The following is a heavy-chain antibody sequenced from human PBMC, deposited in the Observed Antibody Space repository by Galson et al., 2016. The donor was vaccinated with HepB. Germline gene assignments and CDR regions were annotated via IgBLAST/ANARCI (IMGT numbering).Heavy chain of an antibody. J-gene: IGHJ4*02. Sequence: SETLSLTCAVYGASFSGYYWSWIRQRPGKGLEWIGEINHSGSTNYNPSLKSRVTISLDTSRTQFSLNLSPVTAADTAVYYCRIGSETYSRDYWGQGTLVTVSS. V-gene: IGHV4-34*01. CDR3: RIGSETYSRDY. D-gene: IGHD3-10*01. CDR1: GASFSGYY. CDR2: INHSGST.